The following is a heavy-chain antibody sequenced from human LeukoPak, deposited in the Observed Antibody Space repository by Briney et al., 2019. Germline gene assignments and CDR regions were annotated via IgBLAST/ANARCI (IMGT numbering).Heavy chain of an antibody. V-gene: IGHV3-48*01. CDR1: GFTFSSYE. J-gene: IGHJ4*02. CDR3: ARGWLRFGFDY. CDR2: ISSSSSTI. Sequence: GGSLRLSCAASGFTFSSYEMNWVRQAPGKGLEWVSYISSSSSTIYYADSVKGRFTISRDNAKNSLYLQMNSLRAEDTAVYYCARGWLRFGFDYWGQGTLVTVSS. D-gene: IGHD5-18*01.